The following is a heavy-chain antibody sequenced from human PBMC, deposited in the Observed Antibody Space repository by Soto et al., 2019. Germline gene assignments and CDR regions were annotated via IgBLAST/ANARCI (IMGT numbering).Heavy chain of an antibody. CDR1: GFTFSSYE. D-gene: IGHD6-6*01. V-gene: IGHV3-48*03. CDR3: ARSSSLPSPRYYYGMDV. Sequence: EVQLVESGGGLVQPGGSLRLSCAASGFTFSSYEMNWVRQAPGKGLEWVSYISSSGSTIYYADSVKGRFTISRDNAKNSLYLQMNSLRAEDTAVYYCARSSSLPSPRYYYGMDVWGQGTTVTVSS. J-gene: IGHJ6*02. CDR2: ISSSGSTI.